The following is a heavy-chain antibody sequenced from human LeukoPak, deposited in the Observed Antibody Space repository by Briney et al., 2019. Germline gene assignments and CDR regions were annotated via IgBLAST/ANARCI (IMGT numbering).Heavy chain of an antibody. J-gene: IGHJ5*02. CDR1: GGSISGYY. D-gene: IGHD3-22*01. CDR2: IYYSGST. V-gene: IGHV4-59*01. CDR3: ARAYWSYYYDSSGYYNWFDP. Sequence: PSETLSLTCTVSGGSISGYYWSWIRQPPGKGLEWIGYIYYSGSTNYNPSLKSRVTISVDTSKNQFSLKLSSVTAADTAVYYCARAYWSYYYDSSGYYNWFDPWGQGTLVTVSS.